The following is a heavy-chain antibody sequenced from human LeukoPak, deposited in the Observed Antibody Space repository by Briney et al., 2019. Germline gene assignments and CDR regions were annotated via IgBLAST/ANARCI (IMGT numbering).Heavy chain of an antibody. D-gene: IGHD3-3*01. J-gene: IGHJ6*03. CDR1: GGSFRGYY. Sequence: PSETLSLTCAVYGGSFRGYYWSWIRQPPGKGLEWIGEINHSGSTNYNPSLKSRVTISVDTSKNQFSLKLSSVTAADTAVYYCAATYYDFWSGYYYMDVWGKGTTVTVSS. V-gene: IGHV4-34*01. CDR2: INHSGST. CDR3: AATYYDFWSGYYYMDV.